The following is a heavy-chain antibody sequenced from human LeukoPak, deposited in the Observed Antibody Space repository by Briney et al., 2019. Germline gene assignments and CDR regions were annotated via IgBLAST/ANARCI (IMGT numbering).Heavy chain of an antibody. V-gene: IGHV3-23*01. CDR1: GFTFSSYA. CDR2: ISGSGGST. CDR3: AEVGGDYSNYLNWFDP. D-gene: IGHD4-11*01. J-gene: IGHJ5*02. Sequence: GGSLRLSCAASGFTFSSYAMSWVRQAPGKGLVWVSAISGSGGSTYYADSVKGRFTISRDNSKNTLYLQMNGLRAEDTAVYYCAEVGGDYSNYLNWFDPWGQGTLVTVSS.